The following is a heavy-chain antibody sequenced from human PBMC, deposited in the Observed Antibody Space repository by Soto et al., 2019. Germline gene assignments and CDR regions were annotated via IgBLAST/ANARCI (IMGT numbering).Heavy chain of an antibody. V-gene: IGHV1-8*01. CDR1: GYTFSNYD. CDR2: VNPNNGDT. J-gene: IGHJ4*02. Sequence: QVQLVQSGAELKKPGASVKVSCKASGYTFSNYDMNWVRQATGQGPEWIGWVNPNNGDTGYAQKFQGRVTLTTDITTTTAYMELTSLRSEDTAIYYFAKVSRKGSAIDFEYWGQGTLITVSS. CDR3: AKVSRKGSAIDFEY. D-gene: IGHD3-10*01.